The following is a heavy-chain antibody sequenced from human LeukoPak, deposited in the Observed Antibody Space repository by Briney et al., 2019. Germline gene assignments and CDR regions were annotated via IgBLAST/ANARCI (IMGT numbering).Heavy chain of an antibody. CDR1: GGSISSYY. CDR2: IYYSGST. Sequence: PSETLSLTCTVSGGSISSYYWSWIRQPPGKGLEWIGYIYYSGSTNYNPSLKSRVTISVDTSKKQFSLKLSSVTAADTAVYYCAKPGSGSYFPFDYWGQGTLVTVSS. V-gene: IGHV4-59*01. CDR3: AKPGSGSYFPFDY. D-gene: IGHD1-26*01. J-gene: IGHJ4*02.